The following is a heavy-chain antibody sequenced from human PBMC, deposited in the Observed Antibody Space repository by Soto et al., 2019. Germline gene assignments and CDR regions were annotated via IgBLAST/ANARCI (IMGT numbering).Heavy chain of an antibody. V-gene: IGHV1-69*02. D-gene: IGHD3-9*01. Sequence: QVQLVQSGAEVKKPGSSVKVSCKASGGTFSSYTISWVRQAPGQGLEWMGRIIPILGIANYAQKFQGRVTITSAKSTSTAYMELSSLRSEDTAVYYCARKGFEGNDYWGQGTLVTVSS. J-gene: IGHJ4*02. CDR1: GGTFSSYT. CDR2: IIPILGIA. CDR3: ARKGFEGNDY.